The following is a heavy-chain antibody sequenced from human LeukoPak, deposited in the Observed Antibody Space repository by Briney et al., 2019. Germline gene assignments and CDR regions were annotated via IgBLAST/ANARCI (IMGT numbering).Heavy chain of an antibody. CDR2: IWYDGSNK. CDR1: GFTFSSYG. V-gene: IGHV3-33*01. CDR3: ARDSSVVAAYYYYYYMDV. J-gene: IGHJ6*03. Sequence: GGSLRLSCAASGFTFSSYGMHWVRQAPGKGLEWVAVIWYDGSNKYYADSVKGRFTISRDNSKNTLYLQMNSLRAEDTAVYYCARDSSVVAAYYYYYYMDVWGKGTTVTVSS. D-gene: IGHD2-15*01.